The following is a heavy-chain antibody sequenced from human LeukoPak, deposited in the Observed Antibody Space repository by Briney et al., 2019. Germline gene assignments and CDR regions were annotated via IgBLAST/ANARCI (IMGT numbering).Heavy chain of an antibody. CDR1: VFTFSNAW. CDR3: TTDLLNDSSGYYYVDY. Sequence: GSLRLSCAASVFTFSNAWMSWVRQAPGKGLECVGRIKSKTDGGTTDYAAPVKARFTISRDDSKNTLYLQMNSLKTEDTAVYYCTTDLLNDSSGYYYVDYWGQGTLVTVSS. J-gene: IGHJ4*02. CDR2: IKSKTDGGTT. D-gene: IGHD3-22*01. V-gene: IGHV3-15*01.